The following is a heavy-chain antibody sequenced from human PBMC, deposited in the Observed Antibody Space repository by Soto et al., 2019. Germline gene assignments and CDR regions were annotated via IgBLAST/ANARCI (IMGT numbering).Heavy chain of an antibody. CDR2: INHSGST. Sequence: SETLSLTCTVYGVSFSGYYWSWIRQPPGKGLEWIGEINHSGSTNYNPSLKSRVTISVDTSKNQFSLKLSSVTAADTAVYYCARAADQLYYYGMDVWGQGTTVTVSS. CDR3: ARAADQLYYYGMDV. D-gene: IGHD2-2*01. J-gene: IGHJ6*02. V-gene: IGHV4-34*01. CDR1: GVSFSGYY.